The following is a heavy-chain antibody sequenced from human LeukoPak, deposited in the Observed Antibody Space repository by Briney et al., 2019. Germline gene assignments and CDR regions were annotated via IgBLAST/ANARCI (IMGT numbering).Heavy chain of an antibody. J-gene: IGHJ4*02. CDR2: INDSGTT. CDR3: SRRGRDRDWFPRTLDY. D-gene: IGHD3-9*01. Sequence: SETLSLTCAVYGESFRDFFWTWVRQTPGKGLEWVGEINDSGTTNYNPSLKSRVATSIDLSKNQFFLRMTSAPAADTAVYYCSRRGRDRDWFPRTLDYWGQGTPVFVSS. CDR1: GESFRDFF. V-gene: IGHV4-34*01.